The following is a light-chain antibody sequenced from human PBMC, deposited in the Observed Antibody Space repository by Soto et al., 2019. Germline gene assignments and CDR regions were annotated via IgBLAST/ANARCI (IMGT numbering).Light chain of an antibody. Sequence: DIPMTQSPSFVSASVGDRVSITCRASQTISYILAWYQQKPGKAPKLLIHSASNLQTGVPSRFSGSRSGTDFTLTISSLQPEDFATYFCQQTYSFPWTFGQGTRVETK. CDR1: QTISYI. CDR3: QQTYSFPWT. CDR2: SAS. J-gene: IGKJ1*01. V-gene: IGKV1D-12*01.